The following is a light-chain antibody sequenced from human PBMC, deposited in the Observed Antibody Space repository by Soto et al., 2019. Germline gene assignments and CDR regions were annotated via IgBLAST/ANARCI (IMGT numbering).Light chain of an antibody. CDR2: GAS. Sequence: EIVLTQSPGTLSLSPGERATLSCRASQSVSSTYLAWYQQKPGQAPRLLIYGASSRATGIPDRFRGSGSGTDFTLTISRLEPEDFAVYYCQRYDISPFPCGQGTKLEIK. CDR1: QSVSSTY. CDR3: QRYDISPFP. J-gene: IGKJ2*01. V-gene: IGKV3-20*01.